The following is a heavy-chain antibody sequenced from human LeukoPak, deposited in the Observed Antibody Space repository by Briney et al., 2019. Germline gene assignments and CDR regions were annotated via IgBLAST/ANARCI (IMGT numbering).Heavy chain of an antibody. J-gene: IGHJ3*02. CDR2: IDPSDSYT. D-gene: IGHD6-13*01. CDR1: GYSFTSYW. V-gene: IGHV5-10-1*01. CDR3: AREGGIAAAGTNDAFDI. Sequence: GESLKISCKGSGYSFTSYWITWVRQMPGKGLEWMGKIDPSDSYTNYSPSFRGHVTISVDKSISTAYLQWSSLRASDTAMYYCAREGGIAAAGTNDAFDIWGQGTMVTVSS.